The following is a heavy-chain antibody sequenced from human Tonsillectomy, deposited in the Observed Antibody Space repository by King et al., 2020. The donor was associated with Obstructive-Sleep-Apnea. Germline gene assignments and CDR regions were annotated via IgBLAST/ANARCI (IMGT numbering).Heavy chain of an antibody. Sequence: VQLQESGPGLVKPSETLSLTCTVSGGSVSSGSYYLSWIRQPPGKGLEWIGYIYYSGSTNYNPPLKRRVTISVDTSKNQFTLKLSSVTAADTAVYYCARYSSGWWYCDYWGQGTLVTVSS. CDR3: ARYSSGWWYCDY. CDR2: IYYSGST. CDR1: GGSVSSGSYY. V-gene: IGHV4-61*01. J-gene: IGHJ4*02. D-gene: IGHD6-19*01.